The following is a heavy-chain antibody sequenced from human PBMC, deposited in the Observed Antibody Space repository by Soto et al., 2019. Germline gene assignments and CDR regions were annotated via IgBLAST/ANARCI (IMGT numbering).Heavy chain of an antibody. CDR2: ISNDGSST. V-gene: IGHV3-23*01. Sequence: GGSLRLSCVGSEFTFSMTWVRQAPGKGLEWVSMISNDGSSTYYADSVKGRVTISRDNSKKILYLQMNSLRAEDTAVYYCAQRPDAFDIWGQGTMVTVSS. CDR3: AQRPDAFDI. J-gene: IGHJ3*02. CDR1: EFTFS.